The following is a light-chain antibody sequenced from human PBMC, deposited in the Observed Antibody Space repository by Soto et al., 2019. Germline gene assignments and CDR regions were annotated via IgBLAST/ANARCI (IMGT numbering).Light chain of an antibody. J-gene: IGKJ1*01. CDR3: QQYNNWPWT. CDR2: GVS. Sequence: EILMTQSPVTLSVSPGEGATLSCTASQSVGSNLAWFQQRPGQAPRLLIYGVSTRVTGIPARFSGSGSGTEFTLPISSLQSEDFAVYYCQQYNNWPWTFGQGTKVDIK. V-gene: IGKV3D-15*01. CDR1: QSVGSN.